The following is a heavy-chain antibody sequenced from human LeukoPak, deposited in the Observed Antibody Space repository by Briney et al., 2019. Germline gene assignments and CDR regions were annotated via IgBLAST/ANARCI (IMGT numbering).Heavy chain of an antibody. J-gene: IGHJ4*02. CDR2: IYYSGST. CDR3: ASPKMYSSGWYIDY. V-gene: IGHV4-39*01. Sequence: SETLSLTCTVSGDSISSYYWSWIRQPPGKGLEWIGSIYYSGSTYYNPSLKSRVTISVDTSKNQFSLKLSSVTAADTAVYYCASPKMYSSGWYIDYWGQGTLVTVSS. CDR1: GDSISSYY. D-gene: IGHD6-19*01.